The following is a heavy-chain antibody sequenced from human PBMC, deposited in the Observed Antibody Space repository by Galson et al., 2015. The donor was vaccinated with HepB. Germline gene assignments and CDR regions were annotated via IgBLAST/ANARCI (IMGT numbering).Heavy chain of an antibody. CDR3: ARSGYCSGGSCSYYYYGMDV. CDR2: ISSSSSTT. J-gene: IGHJ6*02. Sequence: SLRLSCAASGFSFSSYSMNWVRQAPGKGLEWISYISSSSSTTYYADSVKDRFTISRDNAKNSLYLQISSLKAEDTAVYYCARSGYCSGGSCSYYYYGMDVWGQGTTVTVSS. D-gene: IGHD2-15*01. CDR1: GFSFSSYS. V-gene: IGHV3-48*01.